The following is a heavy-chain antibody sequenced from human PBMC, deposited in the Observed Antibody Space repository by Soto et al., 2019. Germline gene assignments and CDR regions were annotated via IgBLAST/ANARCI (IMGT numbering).Heavy chain of an antibody. CDR3: AKLAQNAALPGYYYYGMDV. D-gene: IGHD6-13*01. CDR2: ISYDGSNK. V-gene: IGHV3-30*18. CDR1: GFTFSSYG. J-gene: IGHJ6*02. Sequence: QVQLVESGGGVVQPVRSLRLSCAASGFTFSSYGMHWVRQAPGKGLEWVAVISYDGSNKYYADSVKGRFTISRDNSKNTLYLQMNSLRAEDTAVYYCAKLAQNAALPGYYYYGMDVWGQGTTVTVSS.